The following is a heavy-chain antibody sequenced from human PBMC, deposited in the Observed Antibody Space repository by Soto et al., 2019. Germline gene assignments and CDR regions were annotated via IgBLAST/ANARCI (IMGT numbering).Heavy chain of an antibody. Sequence: QVQLQESGPGLVKPSETLSLTCTVSGGAIKGYYWSWIRQPPGKGLEWIGYISYSGSTNYNPSLKSRVTISVDTSKNQFSLKLSSVTAADTALYYCARDWGGGTFDYWGQGTLVTVSS. D-gene: IGHD3-16*01. V-gene: IGHV4-59*01. J-gene: IGHJ4*02. CDR2: ISYSGST. CDR3: ARDWGGGTFDY. CDR1: GGAIKGYY.